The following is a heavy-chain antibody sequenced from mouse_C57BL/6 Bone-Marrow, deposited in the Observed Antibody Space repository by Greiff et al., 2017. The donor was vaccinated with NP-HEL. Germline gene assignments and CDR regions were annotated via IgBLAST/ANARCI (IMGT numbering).Heavy chain of an antibody. D-gene: IGHD3-1*01. CDR3: ARSSYEDYWYFDV. V-gene: IGHV1-64*01. CDR1: GYTFTSYW. CDR2: IHPNSGST. Sequence: QVQLQQPGAELVKPGASVKLSCKASGYTFTSYWMHWVKQRPGQGLEWIGMIHPNSGSTNYNEKFKSKATLTVDKSSSTAYMQLSSLTSEDSAVYYCARSSYEDYWYFDVWGTGTTVTVSS. J-gene: IGHJ1*03.